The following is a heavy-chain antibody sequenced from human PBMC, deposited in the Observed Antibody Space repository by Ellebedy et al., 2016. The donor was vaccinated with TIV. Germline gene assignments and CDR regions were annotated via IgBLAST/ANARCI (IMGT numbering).Heavy chain of an antibody. CDR3: ARDLDTAMVTTFDY. J-gene: IGHJ4*02. Sequence: GESLKISCSASGFTFSSYDMNWVRQAPGKGLEWVSYISSSSSTMYYADSVQGRFTISRDNAKNSLYLQMNSLRDEDTAVYYCARDLDTAMVTTFDYWGQGTLVTVSS. V-gene: IGHV3-48*02. CDR2: ISSSSSTM. D-gene: IGHD5-18*01. CDR1: GFTFSSYD.